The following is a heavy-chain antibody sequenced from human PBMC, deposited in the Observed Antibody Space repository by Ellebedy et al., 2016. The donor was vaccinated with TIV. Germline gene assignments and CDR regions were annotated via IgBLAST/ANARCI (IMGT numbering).Heavy chain of an antibody. V-gene: IGHV3-23*01. CDR2: VSGSGLTT. Sequence: GGSLRLSCVASGFTFSNYALMWVRQAPGKGLEWVSSVSGSGLTTYYVDSVKGRFTISRDSSSNALYLEMNSLRAEDTALYYCARALGSSSRHSPDYWGQGTLVTVSS. J-gene: IGHJ4*02. D-gene: IGHD3-10*01. CDR3: ARALGSSSRHSPDY. CDR1: GFTFSNYA.